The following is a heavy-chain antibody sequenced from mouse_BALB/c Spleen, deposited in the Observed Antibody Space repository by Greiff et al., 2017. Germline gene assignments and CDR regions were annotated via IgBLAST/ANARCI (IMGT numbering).Heavy chain of an antibody. Sequence: QVQLQQSGAELVRPGASVTLSCKASGYTFTDYEMHWVKQTPVHGLEWIGAIDPETGGTAYNQKFKGKATLTADKSSSTAYMELRSLTSEDSAVYYCTRERYYGSSPWFAYWGQGTLVTVSA. CDR2: IDPETGGT. J-gene: IGHJ3*01. CDR1: GYTFTDYE. D-gene: IGHD1-1*01. V-gene: IGHV1-15*01. CDR3: TRERYYGSSPWFAY.